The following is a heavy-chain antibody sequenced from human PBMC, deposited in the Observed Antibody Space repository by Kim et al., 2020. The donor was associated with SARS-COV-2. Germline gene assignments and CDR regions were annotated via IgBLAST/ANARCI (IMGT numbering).Heavy chain of an antibody. CDR3: ARGRGKRWLQGGLYFDY. Sequence: SETLSLTCAVYGGSFSGYYWSWIRQPPGKGLEWIGEINHSGSTNYNPSLKSRVTISVDTSKNQFSLKLSSVTAADTAVYYCARGRGKRWLQGGLYFDYWGQGTLVTVSS. V-gene: IGHV4-34*01. J-gene: IGHJ4*02. D-gene: IGHD5-12*01. CDR2: INHSGST. CDR1: GGSFSGYY.